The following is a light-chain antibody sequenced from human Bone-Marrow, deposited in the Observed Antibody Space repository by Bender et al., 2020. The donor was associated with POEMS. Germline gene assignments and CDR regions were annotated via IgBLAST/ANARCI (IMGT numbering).Light chain of an antibody. CDR2: DVS. Sequence: QSALTQPASMSGSPGQSITISCTGTSSNIENNKLVSWYQQHPGKAPKLMIYDVSRRPSGVPDRFSGSKSGNTASLTISGLQAEDEADYFCCAFAGTLVFGGGTKLTVL. J-gene: IGLJ3*02. V-gene: IGLV2-23*02. CDR1: SSNIENNKL. CDR3: CAFAGTLV.